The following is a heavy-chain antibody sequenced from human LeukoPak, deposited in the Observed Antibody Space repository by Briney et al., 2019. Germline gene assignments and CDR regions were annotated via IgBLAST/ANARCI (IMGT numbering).Heavy chain of an antibody. V-gene: IGHV3-30*18. J-gene: IGHJ4*02. D-gene: IGHD6-13*01. CDR2: ISYDGSNK. CDR1: GFTFSSYG. Sequence: GGSLRLSCAASGFTFSSYGMHWVRQAPGKGLEWVAVISYDGSNKYYADSVEGRFTISRDNSKNTLYLQMNSLRAEDTAVYYCAKSGAVFDSSSNYLYFDSWGQGTLVTVSS. CDR3: AKSGAVFDSSSNYLYFDS.